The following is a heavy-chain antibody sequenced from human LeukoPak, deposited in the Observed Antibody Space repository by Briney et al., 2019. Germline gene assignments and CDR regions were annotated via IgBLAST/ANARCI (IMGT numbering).Heavy chain of an antibody. CDR1: GFPLSGYS. Sequence: PGRFLRLSCAASGFPLSGYSMNWVRQAPGKGLEWVSSISSTTNYIYYADSVKGRFTISRDNARNSLYLQMNSLRAEDTAVYYCARVGYCSSSTCRNYFDYWGQGTLVTVSS. D-gene: IGHD2-2*01. CDR2: ISSTTNYI. J-gene: IGHJ4*02. CDR3: ARVGYCSSSTCRNYFDY. V-gene: IGHV3-21*01.